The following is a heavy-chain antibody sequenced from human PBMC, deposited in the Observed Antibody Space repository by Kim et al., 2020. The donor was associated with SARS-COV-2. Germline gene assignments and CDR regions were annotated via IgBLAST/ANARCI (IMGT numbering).Heavy chain of an antibody. J-gene: IGHJ4*02. V-gene: IGHV3-11*06. Sequence: SVNGRFTISRDNAKNSLYLQMNSLRAEDTAVYYCAREGNYYGSGSSFDYWGQGTLVTVSS. CDR3: AREGNYYGSGSSFDY. D-gene: IGHD3-10*01.